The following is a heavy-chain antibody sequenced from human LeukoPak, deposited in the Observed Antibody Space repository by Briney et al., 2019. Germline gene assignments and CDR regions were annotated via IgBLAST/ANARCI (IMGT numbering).Heavy chain of an antibody. CDR1: GYTFTGYY. Sequence: ASVKVSCKASGYTFTGYYMHWVRQAPGQGLEWMGWINPNSGGTNYAQKFQGRVTMTTDTSTSTAYMELRSLRSDDTAVYYCARVPRYYYDSSGYYEDYWGQGTLVTVSS. D-gene: IGHD3-22*01. J-gene: IGHJ4*02. CDR3: ARVPRYYYDSSGYYEDY. CDR2: INPNSGGT. V-gene: IGHV1-2*02.